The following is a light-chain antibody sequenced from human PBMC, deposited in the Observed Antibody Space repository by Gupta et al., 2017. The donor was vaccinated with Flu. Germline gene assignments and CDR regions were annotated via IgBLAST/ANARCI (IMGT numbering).Light chain of an antibody. CDR3: AAWGDRLNGWV. J-gene: IGLJ3*02. Sequence: TGTNPRPGSSSNIGSNHVSRYQQLPRTTPKLLIYSDNPRPSGGPDRFSGAKSGTSASLAISGLQSEDEADYYCAAWGDRLNGWVFGGGTKLTVV. CDR1: SSNIGSNH. V-gene: IGLV1-44*01. CDR2: SDN.